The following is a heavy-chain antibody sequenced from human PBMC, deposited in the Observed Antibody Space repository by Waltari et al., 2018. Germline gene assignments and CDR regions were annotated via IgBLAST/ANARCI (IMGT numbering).Heavy chain of an antibody. CDR2: IYTSGST. CDR1: GGSISSYY. V-gene: IGHV4-4*07. Sequence: QVQLQESGPGLVKPSETLSLTCTVSGGSISSYYWSWIRQPAGKGLEWIGRIYTSGSTNYNPSLKSRVTMSVDTSKNQCSLKLSSVTAADTAVYYCARASPRLRYGDRNYDWYFDLWGRGTLVTVSS. J-gene: IGHJ2*01. CDR3: ARASPRLRYGDRNYDWYFDL. D-gene: IGHD4-17*01.